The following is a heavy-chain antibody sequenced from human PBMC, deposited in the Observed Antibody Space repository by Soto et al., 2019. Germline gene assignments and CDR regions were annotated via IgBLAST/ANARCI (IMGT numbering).Heavy chain of an antibody. D-gene: IGHD4-17*01. CDR2: IDWDDDK. CDR3: ARIRGADYGDYYYGMDV. J-gene: IGHJ6*02. Sequence: SGPTLVNPTQTLTLTCTFSGFSLSTSGMCVSWIRQPPGKALEWLALIDWDDDKYYSTSLKTRLTISKDTSKNQVVLTMTNMDPVVTATYYCARIRGADYGDYYYGMDVWGQGTTVTVSS. V-gene: IGHV2-70*01. CDR1: GFSLSTSGMC.